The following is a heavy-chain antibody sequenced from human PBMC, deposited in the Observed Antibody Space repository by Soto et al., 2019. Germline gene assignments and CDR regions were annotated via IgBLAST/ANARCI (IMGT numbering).Heavy chain of an antibody. V-gene: IGHV3-30*04. J-gene: IGHJ3*02. CDR2: ISYDGSNK. CDR3: ARRDLGADAFDI. D-gene: IGHD3-16*01. Sequence: PGGSLRLSCAASGFTFSTYAMHWVRQAPGKGLEWVAVISYDGSNKHYADSVKGRFTISRDNAKNSLYLQMNSLRAEDTAVYYCARRDLGADAFDIWGQGTMVTVSS. CDR1: GFTFSTYA.